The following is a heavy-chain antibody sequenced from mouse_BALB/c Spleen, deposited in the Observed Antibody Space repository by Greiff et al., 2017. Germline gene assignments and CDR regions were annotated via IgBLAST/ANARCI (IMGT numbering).Heavy chain of an antibody. Sequence: VQLQQPGAELVKPGASVKLSCKASGYTFTSYRMHWVKQRPGQGLEWIGEINPSNGRTNYNEKFKSKATLTVDKSSSTAYMQLSSLTSEDSAVYDCARDYGSSYWFAYWGQGTLVTVSA. CDR3: ARDYGSSYWFAY. CDR1: GYTFTSYR. J-gene: IGHJ3*01. CDR2: INPSNGRT. V-gene: IGHV1S81*02. D-gene: IGHD1-1*01.